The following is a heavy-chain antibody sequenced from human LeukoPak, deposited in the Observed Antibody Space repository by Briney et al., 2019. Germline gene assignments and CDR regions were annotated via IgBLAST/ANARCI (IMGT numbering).Heavy chain of an antibody. V-gene: IGHV4-59*12. Sequence: SETLSLTCTVSGGSISSYYWSWIRQPPGKGLEWIGYIYYSGSTNYNPSLKSRATISVDTSKNQFSLKLSSVTAADTAVYYCARGGRITMVRGVIGALYFNYWGQGTLVTVSS. CDR2: IYYSGST. CDR3: ARGGRITMVRGVIGALYFNY. D-gene: IGHD3-10*01. CDR1: GGSISSYY. J-gene: IGHJ4*02.